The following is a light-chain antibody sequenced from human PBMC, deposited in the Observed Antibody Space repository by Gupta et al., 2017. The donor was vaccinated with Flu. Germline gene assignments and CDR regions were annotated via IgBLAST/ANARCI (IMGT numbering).Light chain of an antibody. CDR2: AAS. Sequence: DIQMTQSPSSLSASVGDRVTISCRASQSISRYLSWYQQKPGRAPKLLIYAASTLQSGVPSRLSGSGSGTDFTRTINSLQPEDFATYYCQQSYNSHPYTFGQGTRLDVK. J-gene: IGKJ2*01. CDR1: QSISRY. CDR3: QQSYNSHPYT. V-gene: IGKV1-39*01.